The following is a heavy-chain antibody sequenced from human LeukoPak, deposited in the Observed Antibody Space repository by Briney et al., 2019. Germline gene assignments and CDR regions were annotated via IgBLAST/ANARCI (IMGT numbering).Heavy chain of an antibody. CDR2: IYHSGST. J-gene: IGHJ5*02. D-gene: IGHD3-10*01. V-gene: IGHV4-38-2*02. CDR1: GYSISSGYY. CDR3: ARVSSRFRWFDP. Sequence: SETLSLPCTVSGYSISSGYYWGWIRQPPGQGLEWIGSIYHSGSTYYNPSLKSRVTISVDTSKNQFSLKLSSVTAADTAVYYCARVSSRFRWFDPWGQGTLVTVSS.